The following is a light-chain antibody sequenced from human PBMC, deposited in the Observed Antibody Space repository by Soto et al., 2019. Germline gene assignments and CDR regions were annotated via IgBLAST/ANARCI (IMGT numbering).Light chain of an antibody. J-gene: IGKJ1*01. CDR1: RVASGW. CDR3: QQYATFPGT. V-gene: IGKV1-5*01. CDR2: DAS. Sequence: TQTARTLSVSGEGIDTGACRARRVASGWLAWYQQKPGQAPKLLIYDASAWPSGVPSRFSGSGSGTDFTLTIASLQPDDFALYYWQQYATFPGTFGRGTKVDIK.